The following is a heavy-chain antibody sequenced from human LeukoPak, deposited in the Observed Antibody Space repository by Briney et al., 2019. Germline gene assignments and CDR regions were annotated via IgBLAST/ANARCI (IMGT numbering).Heavy chain of an antibody. CDR1: GGSISSGSYY. CDR2: IYTSGST. J-gene: IGHJ5*02. Sequence: SETLSLTCTVSGGSISSGSYYWSWIRQPAGKGLEWIGRIYTSGSTNYNPSLKSRVTISVDTSKNRFSLKLSSVTAADTAVYYCARVGKSSSWYNWFDPWGQGTLVTVSS. CDR3: ARVGKSSSWYNWFDP. V-gene: IGHV4-61*02. D-gene: IGHD6-13*01.